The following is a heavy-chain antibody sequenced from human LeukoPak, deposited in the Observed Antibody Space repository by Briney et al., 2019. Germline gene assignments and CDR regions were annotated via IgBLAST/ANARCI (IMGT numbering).Heavy chain of an antibody. V-gene: IGHV4-59*12. J-gene: IGHJ5*02. CDR3: ARGGYSHGLGPGWFDP. CDR2: IYYSGST. Sequence: PSETLSLTCTVSGGSISSYYWRWIRQPPGKGLEWIGYIYYSGSTNYNPSLKSRVTISVDTSKNQFSLKLSSVTAADTAVYYCARGGYSHGLGPGWFDPWGQGTLVTVSS. D-gene: IGHD5-18*01. CDR1: GGSISSYY.